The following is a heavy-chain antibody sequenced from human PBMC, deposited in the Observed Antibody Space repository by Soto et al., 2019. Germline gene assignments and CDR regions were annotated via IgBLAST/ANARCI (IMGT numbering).Heavy chain of an antibody. CDR1: GGTFSSYT. CDR3: ARDEGLRYFDWLY. V-gene: IGHV1-69*04. CDR2: IIPILGIA. Sequence: GASVKVSCKASGGTFSSYTISWVRQAPGQGLEWMGRIIPILGIANYAQKFQGRVTITADKSTSTAYMELSSLRSEDTAVYYCARDEGLRYFDWLYWGQGTLVTVSS. J-gene: IGHJ4*02. D-gene: IGHD3-9*01.